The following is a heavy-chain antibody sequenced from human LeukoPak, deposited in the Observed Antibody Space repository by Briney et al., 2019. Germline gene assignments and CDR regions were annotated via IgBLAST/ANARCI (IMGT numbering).Heavy chain of an antibody. CDR1: GLTFHDYG. CDR3: AKIGVGATRDTFEI. J-gene: IGHJ3*02. D-gene: IGHD1-26*01. CDR2: INWNGGST. Sequence: GGSLRLSCAVSGLTFHDYGMSWFRQAPGKGLEWVSCINWNGGSTGYADSVKGRFTISRDNAKNSLYLEVNSLRAEDTALYYCAKIGVGATRDTFEIWGQGTLVTVSS. V-gene: IGHV3-20*04.